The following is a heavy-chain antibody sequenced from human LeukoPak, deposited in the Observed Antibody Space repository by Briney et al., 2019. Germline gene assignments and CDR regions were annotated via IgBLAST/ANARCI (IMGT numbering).Heavy chain of an antibody. CDR2: ISSRSDYI. V-gene: IGHV3-21*01. J-gene: IGHJ4*02. CDR3: AREIYGSGTHPFDY. Sequence: GGSLRLSCAASGFTFSSYEMNWVRQAPGKGLEWLSAISSRSDYIYYADSVKCRFTVSRDNAENSLYLQMSSLRAEDTAVYYCAREIYGSGTHPFDYWGQGTLATVSS. CDR1: GFTFSSYE. D-gene: IGHD3-10*01.